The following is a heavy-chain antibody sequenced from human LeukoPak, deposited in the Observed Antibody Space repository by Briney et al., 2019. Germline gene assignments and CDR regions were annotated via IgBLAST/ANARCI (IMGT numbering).Heavy chain of an antibody. CDR1: GFTVSSNY. J-gene: IGHJ4*02. V-gene: IGHV3-53*01. CDR2: LYSGGNT. CDR3: ARYDGGSGPFDY. D-gene: IGHD3-10*01. Sequence: GGSLRLSCAVSGFTVSSNYMSWVRQAPGKGLEWVSVLYSGGNTYYADSVKGRFTISRDNTKNTLYLQMNSLRAEDTAVYYCARYDGGSGPFDYWGQGTLVTVSS.